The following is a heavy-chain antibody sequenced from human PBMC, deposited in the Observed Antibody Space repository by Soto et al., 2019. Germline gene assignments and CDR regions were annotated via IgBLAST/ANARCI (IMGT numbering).Heavy chain of an antibody. D-gene: IGHD3-3*02. V-gene: IGHV4-39*01. Sequence: SETLSLTCTVSGGSISSSSYYWGWIRQPPGKGLEWIGSIYYSGSTYYNPSLKSRVTISVDTSKNQFSLKLSSVTAADTAVYFCARHSLALRKNNWFDPWGQGSMVTVAS. CDR1: GGSISSSSYY. J-gene: IGHJ5*02. CDR2: IYYSGST. CDR3: ARHSLALRKNNWFDP.